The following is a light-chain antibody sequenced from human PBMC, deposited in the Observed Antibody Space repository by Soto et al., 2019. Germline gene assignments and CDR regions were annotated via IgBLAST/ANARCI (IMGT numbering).Light chain of an antibody. Sequence: EILMTQSPATLSVSPGERATLSCRASQSVSHNLAWYQQKPGQAPRLLFYGASTRATGIPARFSGSGSGTDFTLTISSLQSEDFAVYYCQQSNNWPYTFGQGIKLEIK. CDR3: QQSNNWPYT. CDR1: QSVSHN. CDR2: GAS. V-gene: IGKV3-15*01. J-gene: IGKJ2*01.